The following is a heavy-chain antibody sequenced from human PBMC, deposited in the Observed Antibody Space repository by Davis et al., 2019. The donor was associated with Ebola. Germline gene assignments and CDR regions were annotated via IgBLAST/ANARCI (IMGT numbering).Heavy chain of an antibody. D-gene: IGHD6-6*01. CDR1: GFTFSSYW. CDR2: IKQDGSEK. CDR3: TTRIAARPGDYYYYYGMDV. Sequence: GESLKISCAASGFTFSSYWMSWVRQAPGKGLEWVANIKQDGSEKYYVDSVKGRFTISRDNAKNSLYLQMNSLRAEDTAVYYCTTRIAARPGDYYYYYGMDVWGQGTTVTVSS. J-gene: IGHJ6*02. V-gene: IGHV3-7*01.